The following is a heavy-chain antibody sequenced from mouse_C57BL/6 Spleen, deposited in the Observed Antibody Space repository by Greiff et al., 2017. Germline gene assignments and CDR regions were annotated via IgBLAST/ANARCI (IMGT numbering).Heavy chain of an antibody. Sequence: DVMLVESGGDLVKPGGSLKLSCAASGFTFSSYGMSWVRQTPDKRLEWVATISSGGSYTYYPDSVKGRFTISRDNAKNTLYLQMSSLKSEDTAMYYCARHGNYDYDDYFDYWGQGTTLTVSS. CDR2: ISSGGSYT. V-gene: IGHV5-6*02. CDR3: ARHGNYDYDDYFDY. J-gene: IGHJ2*01. D-gene: IGHD2-4*01. CDR1: GFTFSSYG.